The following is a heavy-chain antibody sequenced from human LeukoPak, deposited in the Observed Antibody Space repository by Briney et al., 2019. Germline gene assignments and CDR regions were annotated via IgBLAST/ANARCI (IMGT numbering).Heavy chain of an antibody. Sequence: GASVKVSCKASGYTFTSYGISWVRQAPGQGLEWMGWISAYNGNTNYAQKLQGRVTMTTDTSTSTAYMELRSLRSDDTAVYYCARDQWSSSSQRNIDYWGQGTLVTVSS. CDR1: GYTFTSYG. J-gene: IGHJ4*02. V-gene: IGHV1-18*01. CDR2: ISAYNGNT. D-gene: IGHD6-13*01. CDR3: ARDQWSSSSQRNIDY.